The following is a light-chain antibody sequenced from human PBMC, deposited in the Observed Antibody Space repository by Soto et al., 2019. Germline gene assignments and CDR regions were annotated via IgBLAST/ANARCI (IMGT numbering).Light chain of an antibody. CDR2: EAS. J-gene: IGKJ1*01. CDR3: QQYSTNSRT. V-gene: IGKV1-5*03. Sequence: DLQMTQSPSTLSASVGDRVTITCRATQSISSWLAWYQQKPGTAPNLLIYEASTLKSGVPSRFSGSGSETEFTLTITSLQPDDFATYYCQQYSTNSRTFGQGTKVEIK. CDR1: QSISSW.